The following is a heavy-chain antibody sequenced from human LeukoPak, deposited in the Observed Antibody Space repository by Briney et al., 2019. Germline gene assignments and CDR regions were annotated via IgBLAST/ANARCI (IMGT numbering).Heavy chain of an antibody. J-gene: IGHJ5*02. CDR2: IYYSGST. CDR1: GGSISSSSYY. V-gene: IGHV4-39*07. CDR3: ASGLNDFWSGYSRWFDP. D-gene: IGHD3-3*01. Sequence: SETLSLTCTVSGGSISSSSYYWGWIRQPPGKGLEWIGSIYYSGSTYYNPSLNSRVTISVDTSKNQFSLKLSSVTAADTAVYYCASGLNDFWSGYSRWFDPWGQGTLVTVSS.